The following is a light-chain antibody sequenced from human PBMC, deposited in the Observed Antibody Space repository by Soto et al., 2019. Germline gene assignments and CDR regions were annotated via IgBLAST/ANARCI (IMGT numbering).Light chain of an antibody. CDR3: SSYTCATTYV. CDR1: SSDVGAYNY. CDR2: DVS. Sequence: QSVLTQPASVSGSPGQSITISCTGTSSDVGAYNYASWYQQYPGEAPKVIIYDVSHRPAGVSNRFSGSKSGNTASLTISGLQTQDEADYYCSSYTCATTYVFGTGTKVTVL. J-gene: IGLJ1*01. V-gene: IGLV2-14*01.